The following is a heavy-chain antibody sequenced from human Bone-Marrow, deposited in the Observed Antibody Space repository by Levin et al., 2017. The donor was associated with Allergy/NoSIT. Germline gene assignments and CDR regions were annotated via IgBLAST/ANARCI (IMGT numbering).Heavy chain of an antibody. V-gene: IGHV3-21*01. CDR2: ISIRDSYI. D-gene: IGHD2-15*01. CDR3: AREQNRPSVVAATFGY. J-gene: IGHJ4*02. Sequence: PGGSLRLSCAASGFSFSSYDMHWVRQAPGKGLEWVSSISIRDSYIYYADSVKGRFTISRDDAKNSLYLQMNSLRAEDTAVYYCAREQNRPSVVAATFGYWGQGTLVTVSS. CDR1: GFSFSSYD.